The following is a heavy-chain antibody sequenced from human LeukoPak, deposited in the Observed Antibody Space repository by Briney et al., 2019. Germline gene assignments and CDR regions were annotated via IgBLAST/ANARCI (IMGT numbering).Heavy chain of an antibody. CDR1: GYTFTSHG. D-gene: IGHD1-14*01. CDR2: ISTCNGNT. CDR3: ARDNEPLDY. J-gene: IGHJ4*02. Sequence: GASVKVSCKASGYTFTSHGISWVRQAPGQGPEWMGWISTCNGNTNYAQKLQGRVTMTTDTSTSTAYMELRSLRSDDTAVYYCARDNEPLDYWGQGTLVTVSS. V-gene: IGHV1-18*04.